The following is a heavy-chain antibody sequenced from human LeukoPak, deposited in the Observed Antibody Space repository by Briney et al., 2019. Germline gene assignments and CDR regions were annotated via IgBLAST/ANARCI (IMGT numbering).Heavy chain of an antibody. CDR2: IYYSGST. CDR3: ARVAARAYYYYYMDV. V-gene: IGHV4-59*01. D-gene: IGHD6-6*01. J-gene: IGHJ6*03. Sequence: PSETLSLTCTVSGGSISSYYWSWIRQPPGKGLEWIGYIYYSGSTNYNPSLKSRVTISVDTSKNQFSLKLSSVTAAGTAVYYCARVAARAYYYYYMDVWGKGTTVTVSS. CDR1: GGSISSYY.